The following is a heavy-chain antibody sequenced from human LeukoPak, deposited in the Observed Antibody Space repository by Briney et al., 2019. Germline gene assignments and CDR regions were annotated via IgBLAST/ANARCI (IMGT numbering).Heavy chain of an antibody. CDR2: ISSSGSTI. Sequence: GGSLRLSCAASGFTFSSYEMNWVRQAPGKGLEWVSYISSSGSTIYYADSVKGRFTISRDNSKNTLYLQMYSLRAEDTAVYYCARDQYYYDSSGYYPPGGYWGQGTLVTVSS. CDR1: GFTFSSYE. CDR3: ARDQYYYDSSGYYPPGGY. V-gene: IGHV3-48*03. D-gene: IGHD3-22*01. J-gene: IGHJ4*02.